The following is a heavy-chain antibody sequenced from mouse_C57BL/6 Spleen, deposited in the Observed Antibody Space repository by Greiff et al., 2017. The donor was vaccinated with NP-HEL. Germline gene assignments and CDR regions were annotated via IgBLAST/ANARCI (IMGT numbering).Heavy chain of an antibody. Sequence: EVQGVESGGGLVKPGGSLKLSCAASGFTFSSYTMSWVRQTPEKRLEWVATISGGGGNTYYPDSVKGRFTISRDNAKNTLYLQMSSLRSEDTALYYCARYGYDGAWFAYWGQGTLVTVSA. CDR1: GFTFSSYT. CDR3: ARYGYDGAWFAY. J-gene: IGHJ3*01. D-gene: IGHD2-2*01. CDR2: ISGGGGNT. V-gene: IGHV5-9*01.